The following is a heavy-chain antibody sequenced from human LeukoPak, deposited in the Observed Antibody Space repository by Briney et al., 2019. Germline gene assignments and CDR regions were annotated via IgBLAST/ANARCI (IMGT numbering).Heavy chain of an antibody. CDR2: MSNDGDNK. CDR1: GFSFSSHG. CDR3: AKTGDVIVPAATDV. V-gene: IGHV3-30*18. J-gene: IGHJ6*04. Sequence: GSSLRLSCEASGFSFSSHGMHWVRQAPGKGLEWLALMSNDGDNKDYADSVKGRFTISRDNAKNTLYLQMNSLRAEDTAVYYCAKTGDVIVPAATDVWGKGTTVTVSS. D-gene: IGHD2-2*01.